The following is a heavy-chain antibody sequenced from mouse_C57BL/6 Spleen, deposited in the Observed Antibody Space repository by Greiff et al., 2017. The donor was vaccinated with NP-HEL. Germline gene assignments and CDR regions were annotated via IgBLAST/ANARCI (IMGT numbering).Heavy chain of an antibody. CDR2: IDPETGGT. CDR3: TRPGSSYGGFDY. Sequence: QVQLQQSGAELVRPGASVTLSCTASGYTFTDSEMHWVKQTPVHGLEWIGAIDPETGGTAYTQKFKGKAILTAYKSSRTAYMELRSLTSEDSAYYYCTRPGSSYGGFDYWGQGTTLTVAS. V-gene: IGHV1-15*01. CDR1: GYTFTDSE. J-gene: IGHJ2*01. D-gene: IGHD1-1*01.